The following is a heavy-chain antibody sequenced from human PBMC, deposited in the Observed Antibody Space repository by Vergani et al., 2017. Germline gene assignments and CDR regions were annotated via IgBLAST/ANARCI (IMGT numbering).Heavy chain of an antibody. J-gene: IGHJ4*02. Sequence: QVQLVESGGGLVKPGGSLRLSCAASGFTFSDYYMSWIRQAPGKGLEWVSYISSSSSYTKHADSVKGRFTISRENAKNSLYLQMNSLRAEDTAVYYCARGGDGYNPYYFDYWGQGTLVTVSS. V-gene: IGHV3-11*06. CDR2: ISSSSSYT. CDR3: ARGGDGYNPYYFDY. CDR1: GFTFSDYY. D-gene: IGHD5-24*01.